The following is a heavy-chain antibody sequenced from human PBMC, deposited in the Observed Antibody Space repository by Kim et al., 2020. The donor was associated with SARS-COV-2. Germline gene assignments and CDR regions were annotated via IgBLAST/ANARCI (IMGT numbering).Heavy chain of an antibody. D-gene: IGHD6-13*01. V-gene: IGHV3-66*02. J-gene: IGHJ6*02. Sequence: GGSLRLSCAASGFTVSSNYMSWVRQAPGKGLEWVSVIYSGGSTYYADSVKGRFTISRDNSKNTLCLQMNSLRAEDTAVYYCAREGIAAAGAYYYYGMDVWGQGTTGTVSS. CDR2: IYSGGST. CDR1: GFTVSSNY. CDR3: AREGIAAAGAYYYYGMDV.